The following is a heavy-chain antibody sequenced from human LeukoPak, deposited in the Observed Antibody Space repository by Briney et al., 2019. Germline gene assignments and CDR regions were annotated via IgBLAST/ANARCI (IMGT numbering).Heavy chain of an antibody. CDR1: GFTFSSYS. V-gene: IGHV3-21*01. J-gene: IGHJ4*02. CDR3: ARFSKGYDSSGDY. CDR2: ISSSSSYI. Sequence: GGSLRLSCAASGFTFSSYSMNWARQAPGKGLEWVSSISSSSSYIYYADSVKGRFTISRDNAKNSLYLQMNSLRAEDTAVYYCARFSKGYDSSGDYWGQGTLVTVSS. D-gene: IGHD3-22*01.